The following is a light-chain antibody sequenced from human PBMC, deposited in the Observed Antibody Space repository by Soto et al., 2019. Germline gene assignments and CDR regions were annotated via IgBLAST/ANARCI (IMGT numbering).Light chain of an antibody. CDR2: EVS. V-gene: IGLV2-23*02. CDR3: CSYVGSYV. Sequence: QSALTQPASVSGSPGQSITISCTGTSSDVGSYNLVSWYQQHPGKAPKVMIYEVSKRPSGVSNRFSVSKSGNTASQTISGLQAEDEADYYCCSYVGSYVFGTGTKLTVL. J-gene: IGLJ1*01. CDR1: SSDVGSYNL.